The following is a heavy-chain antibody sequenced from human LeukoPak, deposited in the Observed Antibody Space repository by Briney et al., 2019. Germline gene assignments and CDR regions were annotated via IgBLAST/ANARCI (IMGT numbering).Heavy chain of an antibody. J-gene: IGHJ4*02. CDR3: ARVRFGAYFDY. V-gene: IGHV4-61*01. Sequence: SQTLSLTCTVSGGSISSGSYYWSWIRQPPGKGLEWIGYIYYSGSTNYNPSLKSRVTISVDTSKNQFSLKLSSVTAADTAVYYCARVRFGAYFDYWGQGTLVTVSS. CDR2: IYYSGST. CDR1: GGSISSGSYY. D-gene: IGHD3-10*01.